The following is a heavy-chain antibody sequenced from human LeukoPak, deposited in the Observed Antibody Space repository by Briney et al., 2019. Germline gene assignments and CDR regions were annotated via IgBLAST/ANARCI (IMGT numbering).Heavy chain of an antibody. D-gene: IGHD4-17*01. Sequence: SQTLSLTCAISGDSVSSNSAAWNWIRQSPSRGLEWLGRTYYRSKWYNDYAMSVKSRITINPDTSKNQFSLQLNSVTPEDTAVYYCARGPPPQYSKMTTVYFDYWGQGTLVTVSS. CDR3: ARGPPPQYSKMTTVYFDY. J-gene: IGHJ4*02. CDR2: TYYRSKWYN. CDR1: GDSVSSNSAA. V-gene: IGHV6-1*01.